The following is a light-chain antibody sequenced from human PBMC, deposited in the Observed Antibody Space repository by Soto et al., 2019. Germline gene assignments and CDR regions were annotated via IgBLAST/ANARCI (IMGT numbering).Light chain of an antibody. CDR2: DVS. V-gene: IGLV2-14*03. CDR3: SSYTSIDTWV. J-gene: IGLJ1*01. CDR1: SSDVGGYNY. Sequence: QSALTQPASVSGSPGQSITITCTGTSSDVGGYNYVSRYQQHPGKAPKVLISDVSNRPSGISNRFSGSKSGNTASLTISGLQAEDEADYYCSSYTSIDTWVFGTGTKLTVL.